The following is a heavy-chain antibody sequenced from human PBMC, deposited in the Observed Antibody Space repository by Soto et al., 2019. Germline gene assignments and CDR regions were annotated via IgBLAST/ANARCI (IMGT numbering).Heavy chain of an antibody. CDR2: ISYDGSNK. CDR1: GFTFSSYG. Sequence: QVQLVESGGGVVQPGRSLRLSCAASGFTFSSYGMHWVRQAPGKGLEWVAVISYDGSNKYYADSVKGRFTISRDNSKNTLYLQMNSLRAEDTAVYYCAKEYRIIAAAGTGYFDYWGQGTLVTVSS. CDR3: AKEYRIIAAAGTGYFDY. J-gene: IGHJ4*02. D-gene: IGHD6-13*01. V-gene: IGHV3-30*18.